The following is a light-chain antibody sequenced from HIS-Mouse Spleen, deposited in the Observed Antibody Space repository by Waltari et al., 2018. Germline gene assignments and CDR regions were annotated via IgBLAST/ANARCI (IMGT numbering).Light chain of an antibody. CDR2: EDS. Sequence: SYELTQPPSVSVSPGQTARITFSGDALPKTSPSWYQQKSGQAPVLVIYEDSKRPSGIPERFSGSSSGTMATLTISGAQVEDEADYYCYSTDSSGNHRVFGGGTKLTVL. CDR3: YSTDSSGNHRV. J-gene: IGLJ2*01. V-gene: IGLV3-10*01. CDR1: ALPKTS.